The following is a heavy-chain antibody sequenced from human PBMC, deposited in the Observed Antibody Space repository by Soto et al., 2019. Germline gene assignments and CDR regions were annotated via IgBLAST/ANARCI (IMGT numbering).Heavy chain of an antibody. CDR1: GFTFRSYG. CDR3: ARAGCGGQCACDF. D-gene: IGHD2-21*01. CDR2: IWYDGTVK. V-gene: IGHV3-33*01. J-gene: IGHJ4*02. Sequence: QVQLVESGGGVVQPGRSLRLSCAASGFTFRSYGMHWVRQARGKGLEWVAGIWYDGTVKNYADSVKGRFSISRDNSQNTVYLQMNTLRAEDTAVHYCARAGCGGQCACDFWGQGTLVSVSS.